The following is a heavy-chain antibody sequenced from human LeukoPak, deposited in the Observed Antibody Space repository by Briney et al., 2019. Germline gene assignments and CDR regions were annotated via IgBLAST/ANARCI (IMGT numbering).Heavy chain of an antibody. CDR2: IIPNLGTT. CDR3: TTTNDGGGYQWGDFFDF. CDR1: GGTSNSHA. V-gene: IGHV1-69*04. J-gene: IGHJ4*02. Sequence: ASVKVSCKASGGTSNSHAISWVRQAPGQGLEWMGRIIPNLGTTNRAQNFQDRVTLTADKSTNTAYMELTSLTSDDTAVYYCTTTNDGGGYQWGDFFDFWGQGTLVTVSS. D-gene: IGHD3-22*01.